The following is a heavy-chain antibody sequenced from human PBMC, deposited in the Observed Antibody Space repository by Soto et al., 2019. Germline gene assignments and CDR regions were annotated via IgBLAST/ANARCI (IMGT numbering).Heavy chain of an antibody. CDR1: GYTFTSYG. CDR3: ARDPDIVVVVAATGEYYFDY. Sequence: ASVKVSCKASGYTFTSYGISWVRQAPGQGLEWMGWISAYNGNTNYAQKLQGRVTMTTDTSTSTAYMELRSLRSDDTAVYYCARDPDIVVVVAATGEYYFDYWGQGTLVTVSS. J-gene: IGHJ4*02. V-gene: IGHV1-18*01. CDR2: ISAYNGNT. D-gene: IGHD2-15*01.